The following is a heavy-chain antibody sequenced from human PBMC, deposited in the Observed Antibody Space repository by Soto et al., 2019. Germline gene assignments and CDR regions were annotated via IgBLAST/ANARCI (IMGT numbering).Heavy chain of an antibody. V-gene: IGHV3-72*01. D-gene: IGHD3-3*01. CDR1: GFTFSNHY. CDR2: IRHKPNGHTT. CDR3: STTVITAPHLES. Sequence: EVQLAESGGGLVQPGGSLRLSCAGSGFTFSNHYMDWVRQAPGKGLEWLGRIRHKPNGHTTEHAASVSGRFTISRDDAKNSVYLQRNSLKAEYTAVYYCSTTVITAPHLESWGQGTVVTVSS. J-gene: IGHJ4*02.